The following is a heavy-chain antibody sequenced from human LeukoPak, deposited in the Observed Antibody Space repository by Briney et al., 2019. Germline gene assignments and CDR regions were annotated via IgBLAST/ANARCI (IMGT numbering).Heavy chain of an antibody. CDR3: ASFEEPRGVAFDI. V-gene: IGHV4-39*07. Sequence: KTSETLSLTCTVSGGSISSSSYYWGWIRQPPGKGLEWIGSIYYSGSTYYNPSLKSRVTISVDTSKNQFSLKLSSVTAADTAVYYCASFEEPRGVAFDIWGQGTMVTVSS. CDR2: IYYSGST. D-gene: IGHD3-10*01. CDR1: GGSISSSSYY. J-gene: IGHJ3*02.